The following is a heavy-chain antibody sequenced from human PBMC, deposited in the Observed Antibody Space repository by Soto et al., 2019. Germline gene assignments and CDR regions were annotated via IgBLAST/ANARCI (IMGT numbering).Heavy chain of an antibody. CDR2: ISNNGGET. J-gene: IGHJ6*03. CDR1: GFTFANFA. Sequence: GGSLRLSCAASGFTFANFAMSWVRQAPEKGLEWVSGISNNGGETWHADSVKGRFTISRDNPKNTLYLQMNSLRAEDTALYYCAKARHHDYSNSYYMDVWGKGTTVTVSS. D-gene: IGHD4-4*01. V-gene: IGHV3-23*01. CDR3: AKARHHDYSNSYYMDV.